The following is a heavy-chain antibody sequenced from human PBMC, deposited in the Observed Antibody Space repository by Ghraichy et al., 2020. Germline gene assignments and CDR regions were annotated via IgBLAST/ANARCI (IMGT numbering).Heavy chain of an antibody. D-gene: IGHD4-11*01. CDR1: GFSLSTSGVG. J-gene: IGHJ5*02. CDR2: IYWDDDK. Sequence: SGPTLVKPTQTLTLTCTFSGFSLSTSGVGVGWIRQPPGKALEWLALIYWDDDKRYSPSLKSRLTITKDTSKNQVVLTMTNMDPVDTATYYCAHIYGGTVTTEGWFDPWGQGTLVTVSS. CDR3: AHIYGGTVTTEGWFDP. V-gene: IGHV2-5*02.